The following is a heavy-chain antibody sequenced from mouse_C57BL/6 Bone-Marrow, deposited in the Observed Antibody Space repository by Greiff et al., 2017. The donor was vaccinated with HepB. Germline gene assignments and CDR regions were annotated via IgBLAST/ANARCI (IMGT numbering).Heavy chain of an antibody. V-gene: IGHV7-1*01. CDR3: ARGPYDSYGYFDV. CDR2: SRNKANDYTT. D-gene: IGHD2-4*01. Sequence: EVKLVESGGGLVQSGRSLRLSCATSGFTFSDFYMEWVRQAPGKGLEWIAASRNKANDYTTEYSASVKGRFIVSRDTSQSILYLQMNALRAEDTAIYYCARGPYDSYGYFDVWGTGTTVTVSS. J-gene: IGHJ1*03. CDR1: GFTFSDFY.